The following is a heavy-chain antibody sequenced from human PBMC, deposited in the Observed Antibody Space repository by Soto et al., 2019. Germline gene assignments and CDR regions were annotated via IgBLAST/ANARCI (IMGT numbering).Heavy chain of an antibody. Sequence: SGPTLVNPTQTLTLTCTFSGFALSTSGLGVGWIRQPPGKALEWLALSYWDDDKRYSPSLKSKLTITKHTSKNQVVLTKTNLDPVDTATYYCDHRDDFWSGFDYWGQGTLVTLSS. CDR2: SYWDDDK. D-gene: IGHD3-3*01. CDR3: DHRDDFWSGFDY. J-gene: IGHJ4*02. CDR1: GFALSTSGLG. V-gene: IGHV2-5*02.